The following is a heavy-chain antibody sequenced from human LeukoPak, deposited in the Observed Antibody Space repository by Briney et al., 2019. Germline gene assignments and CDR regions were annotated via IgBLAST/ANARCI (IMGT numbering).Heavy chain of an antibody. D-gene: IGHD3-22*01. CDR1: GYTFTGYY. V-gene: IGHV1-2*06. CDR2: INPNSGGT. Sequence: ASVKDSCKASGYTFTGYYMHWVRQAPGQGLEWMGRINPNSGGTNYAQKFQGRVTMTRDTSISTAYMELSRLRSDDTAVYYCARLDYYDSSGYYHVDDAFDLWGQGTMVTVSS. J-gene: IGHJ3*01. CDR3: ARLDYYDSSGYYHVDDAFDL.